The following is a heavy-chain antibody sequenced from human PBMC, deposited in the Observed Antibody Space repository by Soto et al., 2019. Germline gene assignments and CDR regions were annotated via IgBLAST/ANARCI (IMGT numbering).Heavy chain of an antibody. J-gene: IGHJ4*02. CDR3: ARAPRVGYYYDSSGYYGSGDY. D-gene: IGHD3-22*01. Sequence: QVQLVQSGAEVKKPGASVKVSCKASGYTFTSYGISWVRQAPGQGLEWMGWISAYNGNTNYAQKLQGRVTMTTDTSPGTAYMELRSLRSDDTAVYYCARAPRVGYYYDSSGYYGSGDYWGQGTLVTVSS. CDR1: GYTFTSYG. CDR2: ISAYNGNT. V-gene: IGHV1-18*01.